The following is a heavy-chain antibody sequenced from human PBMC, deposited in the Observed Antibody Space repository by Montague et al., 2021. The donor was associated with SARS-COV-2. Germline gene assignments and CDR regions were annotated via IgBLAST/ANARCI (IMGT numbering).Heavy chain of an antibody. CDR2: IYHSGST. V-gene: IGHV4-34*01. D-gene: IGHD6-19*01. Sequence: SETLSLTCTVSGGSFTGYYWSWIRQPPGKGLECIGVIYHSGSTNYNPSLKSRVTISVDTSKNQFSLKLSSVTAADTAVYYCARGIPLDSSCWSARYCASSFDCWGQGTLVTVSS. J-gene: IGHJ4*02. CDR3: ARGIPLDSSCWSARYCASSFDC. CDR1: GGSFTGYY.